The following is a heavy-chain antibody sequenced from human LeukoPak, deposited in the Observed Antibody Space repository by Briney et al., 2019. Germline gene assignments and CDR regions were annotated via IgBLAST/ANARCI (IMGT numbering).Heavy chain of an antibody. J-gene: IGHJ4*02. CDR1: GYSFTGHY. V-gene: IGHV1-2*02. D-gene: IGHD3-22*01. CDR2: INPNSGGT. Sequence: ASVKVSCKSSGYSFTGHYFHWVRQAPGQGLEWMGWINPNSGGTKYAQRFQGRVTMTSDTSISTAFMDLSRLTSDDTALYYCARVGHYDESSGPFDYWGQGTLVTVSS. CDR3: ARVGHYDESSGPFDY.